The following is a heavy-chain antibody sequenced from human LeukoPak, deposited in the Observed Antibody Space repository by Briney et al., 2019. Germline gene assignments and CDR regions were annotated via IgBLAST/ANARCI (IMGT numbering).Heavy chain of an antibody. V-gene: IGHV3-30-3*01. Sequence: PGRSLRLSCAASGFTFSSYAMHWVRQAPGKGLERVAVISYDGSNKYYADSVKGRFTISRDNSKNTLYLQMNSLRAEDTAVYYCARSEAAVVAAYYFDYWGQGTLVTVSS. CDR1: GFTFSSYA. CDR3: ARSEAAVVAAYYFDY. CDR2: ISYDGSNK. D-gene: IGHD3-22*01. J-gene: IGHJ4*02.